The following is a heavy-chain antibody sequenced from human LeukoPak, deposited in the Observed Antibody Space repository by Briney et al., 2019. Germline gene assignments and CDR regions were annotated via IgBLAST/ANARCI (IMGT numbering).Heavy chain of an antibody. D-gene: IGHD4-17*01. Sequence: GASVKVSCKASGYTFTSYYMHWVRQPPGQGREWMGIINPSGGSTSYAQKFQGRVTMTRDTSTSTVYMELSSLRSEDTAVYYCARRGEDYGDYDGWFDPWGQGTLVTVSS. CDR3: ARRGEDYGDYDGWFDP. CDR1: GYTFTSYY. CDR2: INPSGGST. V-gene: IGHV1-46*01. J-gene: IGHJ5*02.